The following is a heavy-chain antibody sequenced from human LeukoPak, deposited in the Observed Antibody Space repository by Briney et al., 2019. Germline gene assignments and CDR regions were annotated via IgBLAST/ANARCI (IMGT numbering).Heavy chain of an antibody. D-gene: IGHD6-19*01. V-gene: IGHV1-69*04. CDR1: RGTFSSYT. CDR3: ARETEWLVETYYYYGMDV. J-gene: IGHJ6*02. Sequence: EASVNVSCKASRGTFSSYTISWVRQAPGQGLEWKGRIIPILGIANYAQKFQGRVTITADKSTSTAYMELSSLRSEDTAVYYCARETEWLVETYYYYGMDVWGQGTTVTVSS. CDR2: IIPILGIA.